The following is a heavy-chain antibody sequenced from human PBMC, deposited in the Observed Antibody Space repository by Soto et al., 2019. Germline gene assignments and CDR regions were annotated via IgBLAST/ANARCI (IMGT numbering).Heavy chain of an antibody. CDR3: ASLRWVITVLSAFDI. J-gene: IGHJ3*02. D-gene: IGHD3-22*01. CDR2: ISSSGSTI. Sequence: PGGSLRLSCAASGFTFSSYEMNWVRQAPGKGLEWVSYISSSGSTIYYADSVKGRFTISRDNAKNSLYLQMNSLRAEDTAVYYCASLRWVITVLSAFDIWGQGTTVTVSS. V-gene: IGHV3-48*03. CDR1: GFTFSSYE.